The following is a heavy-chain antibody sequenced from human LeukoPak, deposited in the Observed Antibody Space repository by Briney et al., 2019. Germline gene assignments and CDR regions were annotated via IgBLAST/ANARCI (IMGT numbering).Heavy chain of an antibody. CDR2: INHSGST. CDR1: GGSFSGYY. V-gene: IGHV4-34*01. Sequence: PSETLSLTCAVYGGSFSGYYWSWIRQPPGKGLEWIGEINHSGSTTYNPSLKSRVTISVGTSKNQFSLKLSSVTAADTAVYYCAREGHYGGNVYYYYYYMDVWGKGTTVTVSS. D-gene: IGHD4-23*01. J-gene: IGHJ6*03. CDR3: AREGHYGGNVYYYYYYMDV.